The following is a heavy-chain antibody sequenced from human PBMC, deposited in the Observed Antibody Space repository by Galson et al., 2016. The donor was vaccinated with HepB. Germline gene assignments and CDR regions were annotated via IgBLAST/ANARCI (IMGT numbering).Heavy chain of an antibody. CDR3: TKDRSSAAFWGYMLDP. V-gene: IGHV3-30*18. D-gene: IGHD2-2*01. J-gene: IGHJ5*02. Sequence: SLRLSCAASGFTFNTYAMHWARQSPGKGLEWIAVISYDGSSEFYADSVKGRVTVSRDNAKNTVYLQMHSLRAEDTAVYYCTKDRSSAAFWGYMLDPWGQGALVTVS. CDR2: ISYDGSSE. CDR1: GFTFNTYA.